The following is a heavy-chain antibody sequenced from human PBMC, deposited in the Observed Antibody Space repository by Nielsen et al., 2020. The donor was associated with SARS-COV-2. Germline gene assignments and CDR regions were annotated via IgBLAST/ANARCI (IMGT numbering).Heavy chain of an antibody. CDR1: GFTFSSYG. CDR2: ISYDGSNK. D-gene: IGHD6-19*01. Sequence: GGSLRLSCAASGFTFSSYGMHWVRQAPGKGLEWVAVISYDGSNKYYADSVKGRFTISRDNSKNTLYLQMNSLRAEDTAVYYCARDIRSSGWWSLVDAFDIWGQGTMVTVSS. CDR3: ARDIRSSGWWSLVDAFDI. V-gene: IGHV3-30*03. J-gene: IGHJ3*02.